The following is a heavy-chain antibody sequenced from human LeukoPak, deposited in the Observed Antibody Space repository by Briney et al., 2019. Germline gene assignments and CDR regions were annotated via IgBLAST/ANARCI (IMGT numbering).Heavy chain of an antibody. CDR2: ISSSSSYI. CDR1: GFTFSSYS. D-gene: IGHD3-9*01. V-gene: IGHV3-21*01. J-gene: IGHJ4*02. Sequence: GGSLRLSCAASGFTFSSYSMNWVRQAPGKGLEWASSISSSSSYIYYADSVKGRFTISRDNAKNPLYLQMNSLRAEDTAVYYCARGYDILTGYDYWGQGTLVTVSS. CDR3: ARGYDILTGYDY.